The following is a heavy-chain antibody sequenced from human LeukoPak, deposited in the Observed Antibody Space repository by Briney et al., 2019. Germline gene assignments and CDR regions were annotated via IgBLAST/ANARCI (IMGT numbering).Heavy chain of an antibody. Sequence: ASVKVSCKASGYTFTTYYMPWVRQAPGQGLQWMAIINPSGGSTSYAQKFQGRVTMTRDTSTSTVYMELSSLRSEDTAVYYCARDVFSSGYYVGRYYFDYWGQGTLVTVSS. D-gene: IGHD3-22*01. V-gene: IGHV1-46*01. CDR3: ARDVFSSGYYVGRYYFDY. CDR2: INPSGGST. J-gene: IGHJ4*02. CDR1: GYTFTTYY.